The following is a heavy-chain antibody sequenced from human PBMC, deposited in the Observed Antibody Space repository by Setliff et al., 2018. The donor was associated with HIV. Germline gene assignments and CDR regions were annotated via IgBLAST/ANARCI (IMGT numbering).Heavy chain of an antibody. D-gene: IGHD3-22*01. Sequence: GGSLRLSCAASGFTFSSHAMTWVRQAPGQGLEWVSITSGSGISTYYADSVKGRFTISRDNSRNTLYLQMNSLRAEDTAVYYCATIVESSGYHGGNYFDFWGRGSLVTVSS. V-gene: IGHV3-23*01. CDR2: TSGSGIST. CDR1: GFTFSSHA. J-gene: IGHJ4*02. CDR3: ATIVESSGYHGGNYFDF.